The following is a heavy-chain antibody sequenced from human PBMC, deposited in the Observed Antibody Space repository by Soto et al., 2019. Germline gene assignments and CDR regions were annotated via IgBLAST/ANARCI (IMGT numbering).Heavy chain of an antibody. D-gene: IGHD6-19*01. Sequence: PSETLSLTCAVYGGSFSGYYWSWIRQPPGKGLEWIGEINHSGSTNYNPSLKSRVTISVDTSKNQFSLKLSSVTAADTAVYYCARSKWRSSGANYYYYYGMDVWGQGTTVTVSS. CDR3: ARSKWRSSGANYYYYYGMDV. J-gene: IGHJ6*02. CDR2: INHSGST. CDR1: GGSFSGYY. V-gene: IGHV4-34*01.